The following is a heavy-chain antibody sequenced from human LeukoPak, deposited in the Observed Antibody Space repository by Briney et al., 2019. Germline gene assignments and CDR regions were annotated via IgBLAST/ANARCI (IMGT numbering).Heavy chain of an antibody. Sequence: SETLSLTCAVYGGSFSSYYWSWIRQPAGKGLEWIGRIYTSGSTNYNPSLKSRVTISVDTSKNQFSLKLSSVTAADTAVYYCASSPVRYYYYYMDVWGKGTTVTVSS. CDR1: GGSFSSYY. CDR3: ASSPVRYYYYYMDV. J-gene: IGHJ6*03. CDR2: IYTSGST. V-gene: IGHV4-59*10. D-gene: IGHD3-10*01.